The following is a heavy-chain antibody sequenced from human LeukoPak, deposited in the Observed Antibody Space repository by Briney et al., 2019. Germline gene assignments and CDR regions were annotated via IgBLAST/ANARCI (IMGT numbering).Heavy chain of an antibody. CDR3: ARVATGVTTTV. CDR2: ISSSSSYI. J-gene: IGHJ4*02. D-gene: IGHD4-17*01. CDR1: GFTFSSYS. Sequence: GGSLRLSCAASGFTFSSYSMNWVRQAPGKGLGWVSSISSSSSYIYYADSVKGRFTISRDNAKNSLYLQMNSLRAEDTAVYYCARVATGVTTTVWGQGTLVTVSS. V-gene: IGHV3-21*01.